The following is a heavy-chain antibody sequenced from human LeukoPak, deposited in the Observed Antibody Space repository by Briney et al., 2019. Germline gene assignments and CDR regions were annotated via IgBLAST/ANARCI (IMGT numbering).Heavy chain of an antibody. D-gene: IGHD3-22*01. J-gene: IGHJ5*02. CDR3: ARDRYVAVTGWFDP. CDR2: INPNSGVT. V-gene: IGHV1-2*02. Sequence: GASVKVSCKASGYTFTGYYMHWVRQAPGQGLEWMGWINPNSGVTNYAQKFQGRVTMTRDTSISTAYMELSRLRSDDTAVYYCARDRYVAVTGWFDPWGQGTLVTVSS. CDR1: GYTFTGYY.